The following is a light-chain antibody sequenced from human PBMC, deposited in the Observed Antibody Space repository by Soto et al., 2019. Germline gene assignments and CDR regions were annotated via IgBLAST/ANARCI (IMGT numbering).Light chain of an antibody. V-gene: IGLV2-14*01. CDR2: EVN. J-gene: IGLJ1*01. CDR1: SSDVGGYNY. CDR3: SSYTSNSYYV. Sequence: QSVLTQPASVSGSPGQSITISCTGTSSDVGGYNYVSWYQQHPGKAPKLMIYEVNNRPSGVSNRFSGSKSGNTASLTISGLQAEDEADYYCSSYTSNSYYVFGTGTKLTVL.